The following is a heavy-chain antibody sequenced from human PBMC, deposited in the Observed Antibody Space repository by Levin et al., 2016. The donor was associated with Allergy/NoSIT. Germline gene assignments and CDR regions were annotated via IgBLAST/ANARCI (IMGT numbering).Heavy chain of an antibody. J-gene: IGHJ2*01. CDR3: ARDLYCGGDCYPINWYFDL. D-gene: IGHD2-21*02. CDR2: ISSSGSTI. CDR1: GFTFSSYE. Sequence: GGSLRLSCAASGFTFSSYEMNWVRQAPGKGLEWVSYISSSGSTIYYADSVKGRFTISRDNAKNSLYLQMNSLRAEDTAVYYCARDLYCGGDCYPINWYFDLWGRGTLVTVSS. V-gene: IGHV3-48*03.